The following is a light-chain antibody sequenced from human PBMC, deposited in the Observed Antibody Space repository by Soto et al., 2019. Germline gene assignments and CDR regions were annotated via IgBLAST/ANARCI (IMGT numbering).Light chain of an antibody. CDR3: HQYNKWPRT. V-gene: IGKV3-15*01. J-gene: IGKJ1*01. CDR2: DAA. CDR1: QSVDKD. Sequence: EIVMTQSPATLSVSPGEGATLSCRPSQSVDKDLAWYRQKPGQAPSLLVYDAATRATGVPARFSGSGAGTEFSLTITSLQSEDFAVYFFHQYNKWPRTFGRGTKVEI.